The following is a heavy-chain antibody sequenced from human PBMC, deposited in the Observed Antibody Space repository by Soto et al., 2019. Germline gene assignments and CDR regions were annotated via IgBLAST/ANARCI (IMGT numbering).Heavy chain of an antibody. CDR3: ARLPGGPDY. Sequence: QLQLQESGPGLVKASETLSLTCTVSGGSISSSSYYWGWIRQPPGKGLEWIGSIYYSGSTYYNPSLKCRVTISVNTSGNQFSLKLTSLTAADTAVYYCARLPGGPDYWGQGTLVTVSS. CDR2: IYYSGST. V-gene: IGHV4-39*01. D-gene: IGHD3-10*01. CDR1: GGSISSSSYY. J-gene: IGHJ4*02.